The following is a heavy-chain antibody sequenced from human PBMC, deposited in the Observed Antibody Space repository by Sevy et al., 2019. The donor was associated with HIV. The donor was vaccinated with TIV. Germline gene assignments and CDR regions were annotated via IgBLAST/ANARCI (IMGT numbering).Heavy chain of an antibody. D-gene: IGHD3-22*01. CDR2: ISSSSSYI. CDR3: ARDGGGGITMIVVVRGIDAFDI. V-gene: IGHV3-21*01. Sequence: GGSLRLSCAASGFTFSSYSMNWVRQAPGKGLEWVSSISSSSSYIYYADSVKGRFTISRDNAKNSLYLQMKSLRAEDTAVYYCARDGGGGITMIVVVRGIDAFDIWGQGTMVTVSS. J-gene: IGHJ3*02. CDR1: GFTFSSYS.